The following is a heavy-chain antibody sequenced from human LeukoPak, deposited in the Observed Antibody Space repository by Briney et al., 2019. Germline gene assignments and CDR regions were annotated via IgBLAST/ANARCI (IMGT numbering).Heavy chain of an antibody. CDR1: GGSFSGYY. J-gene: IGHJ4*02. Sequence: SETLSLTCAVYGGSFSGYYWSWIRQPPGKGLEWIGEINHSGSTNYNPSPKSRVTISVDTSKNQFSLKLSSVTAADTAVYYCARGRGGYYDSSGYYYGFDYWGQGTLVTVSS. V-gene: IGHV4-34*01. CDR2: INHSGST. CDR3: ARGRGGYYDSSGYYYGFDY. D-gene: IGHD3-22*01.